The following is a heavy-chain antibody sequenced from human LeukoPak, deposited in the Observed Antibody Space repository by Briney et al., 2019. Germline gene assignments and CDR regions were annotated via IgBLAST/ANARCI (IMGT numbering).Heavy chain of an antibody. CDR2: INHSGST. CDR1: GGSFSGYY. J-gene: IGHJ4*02. CDR3: ARGRRYYDSSGYYYFGY. Sequence: SETLSLTCAVYGGSFSGYYWSWIRQPPGKGLEWIGEINHSGSTNYNPSLKSRVTISVDTSKNQFSLKLSSVTAADTAVYYCARGRRYYDSSGYYYFGYWGQGTLVTVSS. V-gene: IGHV4-34*01. D-gene: IGHD3-22*01.